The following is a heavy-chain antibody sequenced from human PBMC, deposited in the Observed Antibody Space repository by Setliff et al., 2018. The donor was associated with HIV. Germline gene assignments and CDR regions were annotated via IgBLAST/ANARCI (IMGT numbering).Heavy chain of an antibody. Sequence: PSETLSLTCNVSGYSIRSTYYWGWIRQTPGKGLEWLGSIYHRGNSYYRPSLKSRVTISVDTSKNQFSLKLSSVTAADTAVYYCARQDSYSYGYNYFDYWGQGTLVTVSS. CDR3: ARQDSYSYGYNYFDY. CDR1: GYSIRSTYY. V-gene: IGHV4-38-2*02. D-gene: IGHD5-18*01. CDR2: IYHRGNS. J-gene: IGHJ4*02.